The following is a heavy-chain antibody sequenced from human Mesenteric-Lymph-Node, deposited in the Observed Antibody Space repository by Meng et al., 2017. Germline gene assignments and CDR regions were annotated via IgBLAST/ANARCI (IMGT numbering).Heavy chain of an antibody. CDR2: MNPNSGNT. V-gene: IGHV1-8*02. CDR3: ARPYCSSTSCYYWFDP. Sequence: ASVKVSCKASGYTFTANYIHWVRQATGQGLEWMGWMNPNSGNTGYAQKFQGRVTMTRNTSISTAYMELSSLRSEDTAVYYCARPYCSSTSCYYWFDPWGQGTLVTVSS. J-gene: IGHJ5*02. CDR1: GYTFTANY. D-gene: IGHD2-2*01.